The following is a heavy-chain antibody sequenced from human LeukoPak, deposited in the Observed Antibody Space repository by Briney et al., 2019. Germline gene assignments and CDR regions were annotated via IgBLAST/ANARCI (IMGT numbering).Heavy chain of an antibody. V-gene: IGHV4-39*07. Sequence: SETLSLTCTVSGGSVSRSPYYWGWIRQPPGKGLEWIGSIYYSGSTYYNPSFKSRVTISVDTSKNQFSLKLSSVTAADTAVYYCARMVVTLRGAFDIWGQGTMVTVSS. J-gene: IGHJ3*02. CDR3: ARMVVTLRGAFDI. CDR1: GGSVSRSPYY. D-gene: IGHD4-23*01. CDR2: IYYSGST.